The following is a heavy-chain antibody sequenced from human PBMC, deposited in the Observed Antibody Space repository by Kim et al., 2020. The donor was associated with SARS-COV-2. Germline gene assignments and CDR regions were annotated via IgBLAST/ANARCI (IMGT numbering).Heavy chain of an antibody. CDR3: ARGEGPGGRLFDY. D-gene: IGHD1-26*01. V-gene: IGHV6-1*01. J-gene: IGHJ4*02. CDR1: GDSVSSNSAT. Sequence: SQTLSLTCAISGDSVSSNSATWNWIRQSPSRGLEWLGRTYYRSKWSSDSAVSVKSRTTINADTSKNQFYLQLDSLTPEDTAMYYCARGEGPGGRLFDYWGQGTLVTVSS. CDR2: TYYRSKWSS.